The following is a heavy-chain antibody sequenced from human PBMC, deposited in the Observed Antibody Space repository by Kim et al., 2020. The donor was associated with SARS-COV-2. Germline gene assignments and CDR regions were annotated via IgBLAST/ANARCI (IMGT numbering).Heavy chain of an antibody. J-gene: IGHJ6*02. V-gene: IGHV3-9*01. CDR2: ISWNSGSI. CDR1: GFTFDDYA. Sequence: GGSLRLSCAASGFTFDDYAMHWVRQAPGKGLEWVSGISWNSGSIGYADSVKGRFTISRDNAKNSLYLQMNSLRAEDTALYYCAKDFPLAAAGLYGMDVWGQGTTVTVSS. D-gene: IGHD6-13*01. CDR3: AKDFPLAAAGLYGMDV.